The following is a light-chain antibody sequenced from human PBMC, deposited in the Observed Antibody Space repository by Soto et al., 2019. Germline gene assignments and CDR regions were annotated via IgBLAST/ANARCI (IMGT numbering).Light chain of an antibody. CDR1: QSISSW. Sequence: IQMTQSPSTLSGSVGDRVTITCRASQSISSWLGWYQQKPGKAPKLLIYDASSLKSGVPSRFSGSGSGTEFTLTISSLQPDDFATYYCQQYTNYPWTFGQGTKVDIK. CDR3: QQYTNYPWT. V-gene: IGKV1-5*01. CDR2: DAS. J-gene: IGKJ1*01.